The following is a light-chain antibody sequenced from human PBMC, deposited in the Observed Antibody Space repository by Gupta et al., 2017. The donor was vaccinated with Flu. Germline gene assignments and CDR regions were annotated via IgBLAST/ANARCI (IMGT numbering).Light chain of an antibody. CDR2: DAS. J-gene: IGKJ4*01. CDR1: QDIKKF. CDR3: QQYQQVPPAVT. V-gene: IGKV1-33*01. Sequence: DIQMTQSPSSLSASVGDRVTITCQASQDIKKFLNWYQQIPGKAPKLLIFDASFLQVGVPSRFSGSGSGTNFTFTISGLQPEDFATYYCQQYQQVPPAVTFGGGTKVEIK.